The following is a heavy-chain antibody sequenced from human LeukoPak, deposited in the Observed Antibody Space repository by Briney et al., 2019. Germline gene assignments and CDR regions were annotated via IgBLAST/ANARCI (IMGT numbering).Heavy chain of an antibody. J-gene: IGHJ3*02. CDR3: ASQRYSSSWYGGFAFDI. Sequence: GASVKVSCKASGYTFTSYDINWVRQATGQGLEWMGWMNPNSGNTGYAQKLQGRVTMTTDTSTSTAYMELRSLRSDDTAVYYCASQRYSSSWYGGFAFDIWGQGTMVTVSS. V-gene: IGHV1-8*02. D-gene: IGHD6-13*01. CDR2: MNPNSGNT. CDR1: GYTFTSYD.